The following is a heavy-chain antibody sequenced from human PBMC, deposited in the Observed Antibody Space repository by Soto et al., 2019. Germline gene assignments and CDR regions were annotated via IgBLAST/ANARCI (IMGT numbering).Heavy chain of an antibody. CDR2: ISSSSSTI. CDR3: ASQGGSYYPYYYYGMDV. CDR1: GFTFSSYS. Sequence: GGSLRLSCAASGFTFSSYSMNWVRQAPGKGLEWVSYISSSSSTIYYADSVKGRFTISRDNAKNSLYLQMNSLRDEDTAVYYCASQGGSYYPYYYYGMDVWGQGTTVTVSS. V-gene: IGHV3-48*02. D-gene: IGHD1-26*01. J-gene: IGHJ6*02.